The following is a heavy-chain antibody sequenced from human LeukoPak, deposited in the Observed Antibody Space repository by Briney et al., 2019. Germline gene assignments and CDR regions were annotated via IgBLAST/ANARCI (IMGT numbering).Heavy chain of an antibody. D-gene: IGHD2-2*01. Sequence: GESLKISCEGSAFTFTNYWTAWVRQMPGKGLEWMGIIYPGDSGTRYSPSFQDQVTISADKSISTAYLQWSSLKASDTAIYYCARRRYCNSTSCYEGAFDIWGQGTMVTVSS. J-gene: IGHJ3*02. V-gene: IGHV5-51*01. CDR2: IYPGDSGT. CDR1: AFTFTNYW. CDR3: ARRRYCNSTSCYEGAFDI.